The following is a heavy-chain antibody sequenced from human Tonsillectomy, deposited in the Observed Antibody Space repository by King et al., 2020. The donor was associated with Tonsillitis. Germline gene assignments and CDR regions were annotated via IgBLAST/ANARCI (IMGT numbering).Heavy chain of an antibody. Sequence: QLQESGPGLVKPSGTLSLTCAVSGGSISHGRWWSWVRQSPGKGLEWIGEILHSGSTNYNPSLKSRVTFSVDTSVNQYSLKMTSVTAADTAVYYCARAGGYCLDYWGRGTLVTVSS. J-gene: IGHJ4*02. CDR3: ARAGGYCLDY. D-gene: IGHD2-21*01. CDR1: GGSISHGRW. V-gene: IGHV4-4*02. CDR2: ILHSGST.